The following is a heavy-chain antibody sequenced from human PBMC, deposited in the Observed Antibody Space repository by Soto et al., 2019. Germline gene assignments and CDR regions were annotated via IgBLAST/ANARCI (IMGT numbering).Heavy chain of an antibody. CDR1: GFSLSTSGVG. D-gene: IGHD7-27*01. Sequence: QITLKESGPTLVKPTQTLTLTCTFSGFSLSTSGVGVGWIRQPPGTALEWLALIYWDDDKRYSPSLKSRLTIPKNTSKNPVVLTMTNMDPVDTATYYCAHSLIPNWGSRGAFDYWGQGTLVTVSS. CDR3: AHSLIPNWGSRGAFDY. J-gene: IGHJ4*02. CDR2: IYWDDDK. V-gene: IGHV2-5*02.